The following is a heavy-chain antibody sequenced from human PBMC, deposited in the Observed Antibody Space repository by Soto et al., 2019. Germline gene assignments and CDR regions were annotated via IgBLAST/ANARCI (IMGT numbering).Heavy chain of an antibody. V-gene: IGHV4-59*01. J-gene: IGHJ2*01. Sequence: QVQLQQSRPGLVKPSETLFLTCTVSGGSITTYYWSWIRQPPGKGLEWIGYIYYDGNTNYNPSLKSRLTISVYTSKYQFSLKLNSVTAADTAVYYCARGNCYFDLWGRGTLVTVSS. CDR2: IYYDGNT. CDR3: ARGNCYFDL. CDR1: GGSITTYY.